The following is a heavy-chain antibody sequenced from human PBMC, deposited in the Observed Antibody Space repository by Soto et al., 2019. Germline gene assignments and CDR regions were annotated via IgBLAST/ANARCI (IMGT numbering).Heavy chain of an antibody. J-gene: IGHJ4*02. D-gene: IGHD3-3*01. CDR2: MNPKSGNT. CDR3: ARDPPTITIFGVLIIGPLDY. Sequence: ASVKVSCKASGYSFTTYDINWVRQATGQGLEWMGWMNPKSGNTGYAQKFQGRVTMTRNTSISAAYMELSSLRSEDTAVYYCARDPPTITIFGVLIIGPLDYWGQGTLVTVSS. V-gene: IGHV1-8*01. CDR1: GYSFTTYD.